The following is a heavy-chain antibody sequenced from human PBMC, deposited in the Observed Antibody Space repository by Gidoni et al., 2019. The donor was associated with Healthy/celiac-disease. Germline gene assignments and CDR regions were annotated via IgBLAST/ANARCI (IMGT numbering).Heavy chain of an antibody. CDR1: GFTFDDYA. Sequence: EVQLVESGGGLVQPGRSLRLSCAASGFTFDDYAMHWVRQAPGKGLEWFSGISWNSGSIGYADSVKGRFTISRDNAKNSLYLQMNSLRAEDTALYYCFISAFFDYWGQGTLVTVSS. J-gene: IGHJ4*02. CDR2: ISWNSGSI. CDR3: FISAFFDY. D-gene: IGHD3-16*02. V-gene: IGHV3-9*01.